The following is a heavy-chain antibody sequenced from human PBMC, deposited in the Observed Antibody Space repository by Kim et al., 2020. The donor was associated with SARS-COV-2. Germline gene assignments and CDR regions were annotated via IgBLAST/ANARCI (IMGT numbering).Heavy chain of an antibody. CDR3: ARGGNSHASWRYYIDY. D-gene: IGHD3-16*01. CDR2: IHYSGNT. CDR1: GAFNSDFY. J-gene: IGHJ4*02. Sequence: SETLSLTCTVSGAFNSDFYWTWIRQSPGKGLEWIGYIHYSGNTNFNPSLKSRITISIDTSRNQFSMKLNSLTAADTAVYYCARGGNSHASWRYYIDYWGQGALATVSS. V-gene: IGHV4-59*01.